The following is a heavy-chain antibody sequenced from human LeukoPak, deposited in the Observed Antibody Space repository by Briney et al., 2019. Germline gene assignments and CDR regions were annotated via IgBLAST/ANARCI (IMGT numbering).Heavy chain of an antibody. CDR3: ARVGFSSSPMGVDY. Sequence: PGGSLRLSCAASGFTFSTYWMHWVRQAPGKGLVWVSRINPDGTTTSYADSVKGRFTISGDNAKDTVYLQMNSLRAEDTAVYHCARVGFSSSPMGVDYWGQGTLVTVSS. J-gene: IGHJ4*02. D-gene: IGHD6-13*01. CDR1: GFTFSTYW. CDR2: INPDGTTT. V-gene: IGHV3-74*01.